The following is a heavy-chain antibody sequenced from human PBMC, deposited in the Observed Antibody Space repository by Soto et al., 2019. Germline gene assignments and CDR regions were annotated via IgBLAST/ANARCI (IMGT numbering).Heavy chain of an antibody. CDR1: GGSISSSSYY. CDR3: ARHPVAGTGDY. CDR2: IYYSGST. D-gene: IGHD6-19*01. J-gene: IGHJ4*02. Sequence: PSETLSLTCTVSGGSISSSSYYWGWIRQPPGKGLEWIGSIYYSGSTYYNPSLESRVTISVDTSKNQFSLKLSSVTAADTAVYYCARHPVAGTGDYWGQGTLVTVSS. V-gene: IGHV4-39*01.